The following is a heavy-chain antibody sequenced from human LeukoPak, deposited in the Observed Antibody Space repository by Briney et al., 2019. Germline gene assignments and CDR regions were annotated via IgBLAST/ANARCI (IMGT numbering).Heavy chain of an antibody. Sequence: ASVKVSCKASGGTFSSYAISWVRQAPGQGLEWMGGIIPIFGTANYAQKLQGRVTMTTDTSTSTAYMELRSLRSDDTAVYYCARGDSSGYYDYWGQGTLVTVSS. V-gene: IGHV1-69*05. D-gene: IGHD3-22*01. CDR3: ARGDSSGYYDY. CDR1: GGTFSSYA. CDR2: IIPIFGTA. J-gene: IGHJ4*02.